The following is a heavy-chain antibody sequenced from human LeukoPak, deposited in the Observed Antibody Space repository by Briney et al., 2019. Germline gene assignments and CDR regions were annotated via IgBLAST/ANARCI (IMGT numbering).Heavy chain of an antibody. Sequence: GGSLRLSCAASGFTFSNAWMSWVRQAPGKGLEWVGRIKSKTDGGTTDYAAPVKGRFTISRDDSKNTLYLQMNSLKTEDTAVYYCTIQLLWFGESLDGDYWGQGTLVTVSS. CDR2: IKSKTDGGTT. J-gene: IGHJ4*02. D-gene: IGHD3-10*01. V-gene: IGHV3-15*01. CDR3: TIQLLWFGESLDGDY. CDR1: GFTFSNAW.